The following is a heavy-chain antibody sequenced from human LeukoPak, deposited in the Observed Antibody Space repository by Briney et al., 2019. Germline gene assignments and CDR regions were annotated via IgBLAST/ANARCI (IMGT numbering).Heavy chain of an antibody. Sequence: ASVKVSCKASGYTFTSYAMHWVRQAPGQRREWMGWINAGNGDTKYSQKFQGRVTITRDTSASTAYMELSSLRSEDTAVYYCARGAMVRGVIIVYNWFDPWGQGTLVTVSS. J-gene: IGHJ5*02. CDR2: INAGNGDT. V-gene: IGHV1-3*01. CDR3: ARGAMVRGVIIVYNWFDP. D-gene: IGHD3-10*01. CDR1: GYTFTSYA.